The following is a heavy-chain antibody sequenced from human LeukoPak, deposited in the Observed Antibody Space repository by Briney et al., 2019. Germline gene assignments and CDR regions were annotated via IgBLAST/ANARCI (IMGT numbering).Heavy chain of an antibody. Sequence: PSETLSLTCTVSGGSISSSSYYWGWIRQPPGKGLEWIGSIYYSGSTYYNPSLKSRVTISVDTSKNQFSLKLSSVTAADTAVYYCARGDCARGSGGSCFLFRLGYWGQGTLVTVSS. CDR2: IYYSGST. CDR3: ARGDCARGSGGSCFLFRLGY. D-gene: IGHD2-15*01. J-gene: IGHJ4*02. V-gene: IGHV4-39*07. CDR1: GGSISSSSYY.